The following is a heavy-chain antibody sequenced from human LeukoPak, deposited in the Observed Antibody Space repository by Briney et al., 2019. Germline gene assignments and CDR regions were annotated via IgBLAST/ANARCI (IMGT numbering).Heavy chain of an antibody. V-gene: IGHV1-8*03. Sequence: GASVKVSCKASGYPFASHEINWVRQAPGQGPEWMGWMDPKGEDAGYAQKFQGRVTFTRNTSISAAYMELSSLKSEDTAVYYCARGGGFGELPGVNYFDYWGQGTLVTVSS. CDR1: GYPFASHE. CDR2: MDPKGEDA. J-gene: IGHJ4*02. CDR3: ARGGGFGELPGVNYFDY. D-gene: IGHD3-10*01.